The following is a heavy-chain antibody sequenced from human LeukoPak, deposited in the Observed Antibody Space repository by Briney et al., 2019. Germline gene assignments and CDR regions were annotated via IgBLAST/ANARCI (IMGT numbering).Heavy chain of an antibody. CDR2: IFPGDSKT. CDR3: TRRPPGYSGYKFVKPRGYYFDS. V-gene: IGHV5-51*01. Sequence: GESLKISCQGSGYTFTNYWIGWVRQLPGKGLEGMGIIFPGDSKTRYSPSFQDQVTISADKSINPAYLQWSSLKASDTAMYYCTRRPPGYSGYKFVKPRGYYFDSWGQGTLVTVSS. CDR1: GYTFTNYW. D-gene: IGHD5-12*01. J-gene: IGHJ4*02.